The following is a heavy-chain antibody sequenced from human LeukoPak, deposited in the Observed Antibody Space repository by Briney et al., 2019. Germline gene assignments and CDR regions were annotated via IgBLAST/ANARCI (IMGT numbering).Heavy chain of an antibody. D-gene: IGHD2-15*01. J-gene: IGHJ4*02. CDR3: ARAIYSGSFDY. Sequence: ASVKVSCKASGYTFTGYYMHWVRQAPGQGLEWMGWISAYNGNTNYAQKLQGRVTMTTDTSTSTAYMELRSLRSDDTAFYYCARAIYSGSFDYWGQGTLVSVSS. CDR2: ISAYNGNT. CDR1: GYTFTGYY. V-gene: IGHV1-18*04.